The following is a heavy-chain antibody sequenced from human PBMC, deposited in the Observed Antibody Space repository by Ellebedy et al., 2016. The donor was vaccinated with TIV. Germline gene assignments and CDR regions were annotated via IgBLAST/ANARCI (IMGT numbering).Heavy chain of an antibody. CDR3: TRDLTNIVSGDY. CDR1: GYTFTDYY. CDR2: INPKSGGT. Sequence: AASVKVSCKTSGYTFTDYYIHWVRQAPGQGLEWMAWINPKSGGTNYAQKFQGRVTVTRDTSTSTAFLELSRLRSDDTAVYYCTRDLTNIVSGDYWGQGTLVTVSS. J-gene: IGHJ4*02. V-gene: IGHV1-2*02. D-gene: IGHD5/OR15-5a*01.